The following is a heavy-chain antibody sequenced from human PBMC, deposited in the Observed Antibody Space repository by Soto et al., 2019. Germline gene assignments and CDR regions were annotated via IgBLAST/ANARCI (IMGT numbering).Heavy chain of an antibody. Sequence: GGSLRLSCAASGFTFSSYGMHWVRQAPGKGLEWVAVISYDGSNKYYADSVKGRFTISRDNSKNTLYLQMNSLRAEDTAVYYCAKDVWQQLVTYYYYGMDVWGQGTTVTVSS. CDR1: GFTFSSYG. D-gene: IGHD6-13*01. J-gene: IGHJ6*02. CDR2: ISYDGSNK. CDR3: AKDVWQQLVTYYYYGMDV. V-gene: IGHV3-30*18.